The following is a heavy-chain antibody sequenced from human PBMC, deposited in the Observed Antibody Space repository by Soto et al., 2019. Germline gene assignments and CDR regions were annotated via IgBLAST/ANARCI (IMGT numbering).Heavy chain of an antibody. J-gene: IGHJ6*03. CDR2: ISYDGSNK. Sequence: PGGSLRLSCAASGFTFSSYGMHWVRQAPGKGLEWVAVISYDGSNKYYADSVKGRFTISRDNSKNTLYLQMNSLRAEDTAVYYCAKDRLRAMHYYYYMDVWGKGTTVTVSS. D-gene: IGHD2-2*01. CDR3: AKDRLRAMHYYYYMDV. CDR1: GFTFSSYG. V-gene: IGHV3-30*18.